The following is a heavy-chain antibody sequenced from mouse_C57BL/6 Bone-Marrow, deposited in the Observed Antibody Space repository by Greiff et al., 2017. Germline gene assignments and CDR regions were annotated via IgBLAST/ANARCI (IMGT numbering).Heavy chain of an antibody. CDR2: IDPENGDT. CDR3: TTLDWYFDV. V-gene: IGHV14-4*01. CDR1: GFNIKDDY. Sequence: VQLQQSGAELVRPGASVKLSCTASGFNIKDDYMHWVKQRPEQGLEWIGWIDPENGDTEYASKFQGKATIPADTSSNTAYLQLSSLTSEDTAVYYCTTLDWYFDVWGTGTTVTVSS. J-gene: IGHJ1*03.